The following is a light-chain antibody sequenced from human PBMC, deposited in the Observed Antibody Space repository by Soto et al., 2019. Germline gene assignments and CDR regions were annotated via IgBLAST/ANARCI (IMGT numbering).Light chain of an antibody. V-gene: IGLV1-44*01. CDR2: TND. CDR3: AVWDDSLNGHV. Sequence: SMLTQHPSASETPGQTVTISCSGSSSNIGTSSVHWYKHLPGTAPKPLIYTNDQRPSGVPDRFSGSKSGTSASLAISGLQSEDEADYYCAVWDDSLNGHVFGAGTKVTVL. CDR1: SSNIGTSS. J-gene: IGLJ1*01.